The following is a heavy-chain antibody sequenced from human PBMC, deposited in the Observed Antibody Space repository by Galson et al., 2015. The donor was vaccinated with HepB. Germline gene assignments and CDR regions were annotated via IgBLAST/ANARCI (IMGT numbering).Heavy chain of an antibody. CDR2: IRSKANSYAT. CDR1: GFTFSSYS. J-gene: IGHJ2*01. CDR3: TRHGFQRTAAGNWYFDL. Sequence: SLRLSCAASGFTFSSYSMNWVRQASGEGLEWVGRIRSKANSYATAYAASVKGRFTISRDDSKNTAYLQMNSLKTEDTAVYYCTRHGFQRTAAGNWYFDLWGRGTLVTVSS. D-gene: IGHD6-13*01. V-gene: IGHV3-73*01.